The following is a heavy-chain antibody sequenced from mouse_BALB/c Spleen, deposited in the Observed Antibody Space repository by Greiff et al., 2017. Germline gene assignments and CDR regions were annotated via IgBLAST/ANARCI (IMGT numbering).Heavy chain of an antibody. V-gene: IGHV5-9-4*01. J-gene: IGHJ4*01. CDR1: GFTFSSYA. CDR3: ASGITTVVHMDY. CDR2: ISSGGSYT. Sequence: EVQGVESGGGLVKPGGSLKLSCAASGFTFSSYAMSWVRQSPEKRLEWVAEISSGGSYTYYPDTVTGRFTISRDNAKNTLYLEMSSLRSEDTAMYCCASGITTVVHMDYWGQGTSVTVSS. D-gene: IGHD1-1*01.